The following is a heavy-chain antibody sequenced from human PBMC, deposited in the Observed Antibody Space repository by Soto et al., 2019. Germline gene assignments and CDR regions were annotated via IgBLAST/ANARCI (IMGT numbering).Heavy chain of an antibody. CDR1: GGSISSGGYY. J-gene: IGHJ6*02. CDR2: IYYSGST. V-gene: IGHV4-31*03. Sequence: PSETLSLTCTVSGGSISSGGYYWSWIRQHPGKGLEWIGYIYYSGSTYYNPSLKSRVTISVDTSKNQFSLKLSSVTAADTAVYYCARGDCVGGSCYRYYGMDVWGQGTTVTVSS. CDR3: ARGDCVGGSCYRYYGMDV. D-gene: IGHD2-15*01.